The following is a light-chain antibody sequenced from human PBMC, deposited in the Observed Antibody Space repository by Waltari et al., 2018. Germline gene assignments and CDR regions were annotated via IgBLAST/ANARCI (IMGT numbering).Light chain of an antibody. V-gene: IGKV1-5*01. CDR3: QQYKSSSFT. CDR2: DAS. CDR1: QRVSSNY. Sequence: TQSPGTLSLSPGETATLSCRANQRVSSNYFAWYQKKPGKAPKLLIYDASSLESGVPSRFSGSGSGTEFTLTINSLQPDDFATYYCQQYKSSSFTFGPGTKVDIK. J-gene: IGKJ3*01.